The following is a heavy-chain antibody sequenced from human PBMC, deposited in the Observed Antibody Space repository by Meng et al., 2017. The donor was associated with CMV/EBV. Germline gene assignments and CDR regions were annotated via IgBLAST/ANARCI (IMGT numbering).Heavy chain of an antibody. J-gene: IGHJ4*02. V-gene: IGHV3-21*01. D-gene: IGHD3-22*01. Sequence: GESLKISCAASGFTFSSYSMNWVRQAPGKGLEWVSSISSSSSYIYYADSVKGRFTISRDNAKNSLYLQMNSLRDEDTAVYYCARDGDYYDSVNFDYWGQGTLVTVSS. CDR1: GFTFSSYS. CDR3: ARDGDYYDSVNFDY. CDR2: ISSSSSYI.